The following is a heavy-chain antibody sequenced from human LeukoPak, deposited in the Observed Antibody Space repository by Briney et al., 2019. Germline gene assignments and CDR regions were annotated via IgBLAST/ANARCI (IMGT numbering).Heavy chain of an antibody. CDR1: GGSISSYY. J-gene: IGHJ4*02. CDR3: ARGLWFGDENPPYFDY. D-gene: IGHD3-10*01. CDR2: IYTSGST. V-gene: IGHV4-4*07. Sequence: SETLSLTCTVSGGSISSYYWSWIRQPAGKGLEWIGRIYTSGSTNYNPSLKSRVTISIDTSKNQFSLKLSSVTAADTAVYYCARGLWFGDENPPYFDYWGQGTLVTVSS.